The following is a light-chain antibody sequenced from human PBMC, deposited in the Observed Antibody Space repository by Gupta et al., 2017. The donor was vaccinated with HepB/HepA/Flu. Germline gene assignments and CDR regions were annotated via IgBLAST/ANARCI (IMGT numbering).Light chain of an antibody. CDR2: KDS. Sequence: SYELTQPPSVSVSPGQTARITCSGDALPKQYAYWYQQKPGRAPVLVIYKDSERPSGIPERFSGSSSGTTVTLTISGGQAEDEADYYCQSADSSVYVVFGGGTKLTVL. J-gene: IGLJ2*01. V-gene: IGLV3-25*03. CDR1: ALPKQY. CDR3: QSADSSVYVV.